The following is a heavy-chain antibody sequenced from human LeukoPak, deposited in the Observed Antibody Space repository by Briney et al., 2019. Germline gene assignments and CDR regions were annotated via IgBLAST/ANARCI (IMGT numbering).Heavy chain of an antibody. V-gene: IGHV1-69*13. CDR1: GGTFASYS. CDR3: AREAAYSGSSSQASFYFDY. D-gene: IGHD6-6*01. CDR2: IIPMFDKT. J-gene: IGHJ4*02. Sequence: ASVKVSCKASGGTFASYSITWVGQTPRQGREWMGGIIPMFDKTNYAQKFLGRLTITADESTTTAYMELNSLGSQDTGIYYCAREAAYSGSSSQASFYFDYWGQGTLVTVSS.